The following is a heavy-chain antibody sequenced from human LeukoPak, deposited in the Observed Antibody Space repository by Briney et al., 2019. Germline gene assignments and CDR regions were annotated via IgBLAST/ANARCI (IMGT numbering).Heavy chain of an antibody. Sequence: GASVTVSCKASGYTFTSYDINWVRQATGQGLEWMGRMNPDNGNTGYAQKFQGRVTMTRNTSINTAYMELSSLRSDDTAVYYCARTLRLQSWFDPWGQGTLVTVSS. J-gene: IGHJ5*02. V-gene: IGHV1-8*01. D-gene: IGHD4-11*01. CDR2: MNPDNGNT. CDR3: ARTLRLQSWFDP. CDR1: GYTFTSYD.